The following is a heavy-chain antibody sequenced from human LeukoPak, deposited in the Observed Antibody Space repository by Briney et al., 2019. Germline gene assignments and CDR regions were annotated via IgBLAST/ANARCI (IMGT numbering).Heavy chain of an antibody. CDR3: GRGSVGFGELNY. CDR2: ISYDGSNK. J-gene: IGHJ4*02. Sequence: RGRSLRLSCAATGFTFSSYAMHWVRQAAGKGLEWVAVISYDGSNKFYADAVKGRFTLSRDNSKNTLYLQMNSLRIEDTAVYYCGRGSVGFGELNYWGQGTRVTVSS. CDR1: GFTFSSYA. D-gene: IGHD3-10*01. V-gene: IGHV3-30-3*01.